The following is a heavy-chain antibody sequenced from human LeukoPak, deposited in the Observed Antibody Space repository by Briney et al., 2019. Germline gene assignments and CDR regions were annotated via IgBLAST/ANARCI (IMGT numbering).Heavy chain of an antibody. V-gene: IGHV1-2*02. J-gene: IGHJ5*02. CDR2: INPNSGGT. CDR3: AREYCSSTSINGGNWFDP. Sequence: ASVKVSCNASGYTFTGYYMHWVRQAPGQGLEWMGWINPNSGGTNYAQKFQGRVTMTRDTSISTAYMELSRLRSDDTAVYYCAREYCSSTSINGGNWFDPWGQGTLVTVSS. CDR1: GYTFTGYY. D-gene: IGHD2-2*01.